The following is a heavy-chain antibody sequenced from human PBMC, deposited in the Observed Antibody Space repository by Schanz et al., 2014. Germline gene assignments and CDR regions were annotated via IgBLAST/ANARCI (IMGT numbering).Heavy chain of an antibody. V-gene: IGHV4-39*07. CDR2: IYYSGNT. Sequence: QLQLQESGPGLVKPSETLSLTCTVSGGSISSTTYYWGWFRQPPGKGLEWIGSIYYSGNTYYNPSLRGRVSMSLDTSKNQFSLKLGSVSAADTAVYYCARVRVGDGYLFEYWGQGTLVTVSS. D-gene: IGHD5-12*01. J-gene: IGHJ4*02. CDR1: GGSISSTTYY. CDR3: ARVRVGDGYLFEY.